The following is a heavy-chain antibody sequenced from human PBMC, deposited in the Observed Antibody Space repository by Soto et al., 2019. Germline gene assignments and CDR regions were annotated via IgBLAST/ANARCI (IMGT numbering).Heavy chain of an antibody. V-gene: IGHV3-33*01. J-gene: IGHJ6*02. CDR3: ASQPPSDYYYYGMDV. Sequence: LRLSCAASGFTFSSYGMHWVRQAPGKGLEWVAVIWYDGSNKYYADSVKGRFTISRDNSKNTLYLQMNSLRAEDTAVYYCASQPPSDYYYYGMDVWGQGTTVTVSS. CDR2: IWYDGSNK. CDR1: GFTFSSYG. D-gene: IGHD3-3*01.